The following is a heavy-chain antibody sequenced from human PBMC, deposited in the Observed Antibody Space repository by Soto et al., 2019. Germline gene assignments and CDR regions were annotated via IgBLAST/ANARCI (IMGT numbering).Heavy chain of an antibody. Sequence: QVQLVQSGAEVKKPGASVKVSCKASGYTFTSYGISWVRQAPGQGLEWMGWISAYNGNTNYAQKLQGRVIMTTDTSTSTAYMELRSLRSDDTPVYYCARDLAAAGIYYYYGMDVWGQGTTVTVSS. D-gene: IGHD6-13*01. V-gene: IGHV1-18*01. CDR3: ARDLAAAGIYYYYGMDV. J-gene: IGHJ6*02. CDR1: GYTFTSYG. CDR2: ISAYNGNT.